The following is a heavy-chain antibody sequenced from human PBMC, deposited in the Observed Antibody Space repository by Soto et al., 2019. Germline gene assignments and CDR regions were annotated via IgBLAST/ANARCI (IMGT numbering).Heavy chain of an antibody. Sequence: GGSLRLSCAASGFTFSSYSMNWVRQAPGKGLEWVSYISSSSSTIYYADSVKGRFTISRDNAKNSLYLQMNSLRDEDTAVYYCASLKQQRANLYYYGMDVWGQGTTVTVSS. CDR3: ASLKQQRANLYYYGMDV. V-gene: IGHV3-48*02. J-gene: IGHJ6*02. CDR2: ISSSSSTI. CDR1: GFTFSSYS. D-gene: IGHD6-13*01.